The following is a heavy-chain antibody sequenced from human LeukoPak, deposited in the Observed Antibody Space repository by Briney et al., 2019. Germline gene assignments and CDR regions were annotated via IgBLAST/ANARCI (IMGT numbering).Heavy chain of an antibody. D-gene: IGHD3-22*01. Sequence: RASETLSLTCAVSGGSINNGGYSWSWIRQPPGKGLEWIGYIYHSESTYYNPSLKNRVTISIDRSKNQLSQNLSSVTAADTDVYYRARVPFDYYGSDDYYYHDAFDIWGQGTMVTVSS. CDR3: ARVPFDYYGSDDYYYHDAFDI. V-gene: IGHV4-30-2*01. CDR2: IYHSEST. CDR1: GGSINNGGYS. J-gene: IGHJ3*02.